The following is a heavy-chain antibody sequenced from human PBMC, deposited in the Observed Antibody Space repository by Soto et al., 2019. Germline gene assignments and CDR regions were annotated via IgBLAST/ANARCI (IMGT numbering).Heavy chain of an antibody. CDR2: IYYSGST. Sequence: SETLSLTCTVSGGSISSGGYYWSWIRQHPGKGLEWIGYIYYSGSTYYNPSLKSRVTISVDTSKNQFSLKLSSVTAADTAVYYCARDRAGTFGELDPYYYYGMDVWGQGTTVTVS. V-gene: IGHV4-31*03. CDR1: GGSISSGGYY. D-gene: IGHD3-10*01. J-gene: IGHJ6*02. CDR3: ARDRAGTFGELDPYYYYGMDV.